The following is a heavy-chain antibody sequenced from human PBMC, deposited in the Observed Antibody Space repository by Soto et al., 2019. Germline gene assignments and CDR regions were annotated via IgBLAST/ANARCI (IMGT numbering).Heavy chain of an antibody. J-gene: IGHJ4*02. CDR1: GFIFGNYW. CDR2: IKEDGSER. Sequence: GGSLRLSCAVSGFIFGNYWMSWVRQAPGKGLEWLASIKEDGSERYYLDSVKGRFTISRDNAKDSLSLQMNSLRGEDTAFYYCARDVGPVTIFGEALSGYFDFWGQGTRVTVSS. V-gene: IGHV3-7*03. D-gene: IGHD3-3*01. CDR3: ARDVGPVTIFGEALSGYFDF.